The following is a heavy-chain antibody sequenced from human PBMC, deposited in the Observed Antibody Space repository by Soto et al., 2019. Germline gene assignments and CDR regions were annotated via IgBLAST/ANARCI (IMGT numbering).Heavy chain of an antibody. CDR1: GGTFSSYA. J-gene: IGHJ4*02. CDR3: ARDFTSYGGNSGFDY. CDR2: IIPIFGTA. D-gene: IGHD4-17*01. Sequence: AASVKVSCKASGGTFSSYAISWVRQAPGQGLEWMGGIIPIFGTANYAQKFQGRVTITADKSTSTAYMELSSLRSEDTAVYYCARDFTSYGGNSGFDYWGQRTLVTVSS. V-gene: IGHV1-69*06.